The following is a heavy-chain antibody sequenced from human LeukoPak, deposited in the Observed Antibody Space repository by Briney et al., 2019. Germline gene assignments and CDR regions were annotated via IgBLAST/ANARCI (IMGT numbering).Heavy chain of an antibody. CDR3: AKEMATIAGGFDY. CDR1: GLTFSDYG. CDR2: IWYDGSNK. J-gene: IGHJ4*02. Sequence: GGSLRLSCTASGLTFSDYGMHWVRQPPGKGLEWVAIIWYDGSNKTYEDSVKGRFTISRDNSKNTLYLQMNSLRAEDTAVYYCAKEMATIAGGFDYWGQGTLVTVSS. D-gene: IGHD5-24*01. V-gene: IGHV3-33*06.